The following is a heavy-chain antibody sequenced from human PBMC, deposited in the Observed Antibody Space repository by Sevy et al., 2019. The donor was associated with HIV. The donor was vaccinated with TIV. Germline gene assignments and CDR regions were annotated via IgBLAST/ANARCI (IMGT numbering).Heavy chain of an antibody. Sequence: GSLRLSCDASGFTFDMYWMQWVRQAPGKGLEWMANIRQDGNEIYYAASVRGRFTISRDNAKGSLYLQMNNLRVEDTATYYCARRYFDLWGQGTLVTVSS. CDR1: GFTFDMYW. J-gene: IGHJ4*02. CDR3: ARRYFDL. V-gene: IGHV3-7*03. CDR2: IRQDGNEI.